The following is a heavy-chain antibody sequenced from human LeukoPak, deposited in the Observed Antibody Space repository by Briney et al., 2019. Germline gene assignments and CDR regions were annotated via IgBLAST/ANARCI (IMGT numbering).Heavy chain of an antibody. V-gene: IGHV3-7*01. CDR2: IKEDGSEK. J-gene: IGHJ4*02. CDR1: GFTFSSYS. Sequence: GGSLRLSCAASGFTFSSYSMNWVRQAPGKGLEWVTNIKEDGSEKYHADSVKGRFTISRDNAKNSLYLQMNSLRAEDTAIYFCANLLENYWGQGTLVTVSS. D-gene: IGHD1-1*01. CDR3: ANLLENY.